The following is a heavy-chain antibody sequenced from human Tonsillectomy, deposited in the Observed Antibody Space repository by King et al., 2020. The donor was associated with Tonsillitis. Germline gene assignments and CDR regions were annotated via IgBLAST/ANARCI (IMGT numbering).Heavy chain of an antibody. V-gene: IGHV3-23*04. Sequence: EVQLVESGGGLVQPGGSLRLSCAASGFTFTTYAMNWVRQAPGKGLEWVSTISTSDGRTFYADSVRGRFTISRDTSKNTVFLEMSSLRAEDTAIYYCAKELLGGGYVNFDYWGQGSLVTVSS. D-gene: IGHD2-15*01. CDR1: GFTFTTYA. J-gene: IGHJ4*02. CDR3: AKELLGGGYVNFDY. CDR2: ISTSDGRT.